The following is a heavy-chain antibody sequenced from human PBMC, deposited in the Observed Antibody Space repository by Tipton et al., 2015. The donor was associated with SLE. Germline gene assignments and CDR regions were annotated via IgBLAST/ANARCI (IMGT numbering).Heavy chain of an antibody. CDR3: GKSLYDSSVYRQDDAFDV. V-gene: IGHV3-9*01. CDR2: ISWNSDKI. Sequence: SLRLSCAASGFTFDDYAMHWVRQAPGKGLEWVSGISWNSDKIAYADSVKGRFTISRDNAKNSLFLQMSSLRAEDTAVYYCGKSLYDSSVYRQDDAFDVWGQGTMVTVSS. D-gene: IGHD3-22*01. J-gene: IGHJ3*01. CDR1: GFTFDDYA.